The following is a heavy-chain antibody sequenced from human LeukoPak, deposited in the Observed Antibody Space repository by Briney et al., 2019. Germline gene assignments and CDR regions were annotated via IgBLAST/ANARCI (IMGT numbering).Heavy chain of an antibody. J-gene: IGHJ4*02. Sequence: GGSLRLSCVVSGFTFSSYGMHWVRQAPGKGLEWVAVISYDGSNKYYADSVKGRFTISRDNSKNTLYLQMNSLRAEDTAVYYCAKVRSPRSWLVGTAFDYWGQGTLVTVSS. CDR1: GFTFSSYG. CDR3: AKVRSPRSWLVGTAFDY. CDR2: ISYDGSNK. V-gene: IGHV3-30*18. D-gene: IGHD6-19*01.